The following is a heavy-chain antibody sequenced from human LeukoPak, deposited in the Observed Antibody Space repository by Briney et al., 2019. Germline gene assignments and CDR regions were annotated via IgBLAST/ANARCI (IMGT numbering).Heavy chain of an antibody. CDR3: ARAPLCSSTSCYTDAGYYYYMDV. V-gene: IGHV4-59*01. Sequence: SQTLSLTCTVSGGSISSYYWSWIRQPPGKGLEWIGYIYYSGSTNYNPSLKSRVTISVDTSKNQFSLKLSSVTAADTAVYYCARAPLCSSTSCYTDAGYYYYMDVWGKGTTVTDSS. CDR1: GGSISSYY. J-gene: IGHJ6*03. CDR2: IYYSGST. D-gene: IGHD2-2*02.